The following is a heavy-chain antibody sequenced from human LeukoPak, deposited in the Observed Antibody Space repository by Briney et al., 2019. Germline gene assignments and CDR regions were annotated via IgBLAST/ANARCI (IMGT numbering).Heavy chain of an antibody. Sequence: PSETLSLTCAVYGGSFSGYYWSWIRQPPGKGLEWIGEINHSGSTNYNPSLKSRVTISVDTSKNQFSLKLSSVTAADTAVYYCARGPRSSGYFGGSYVFDIGGKGTRVTVSS. CDR3: ARGPRSSGYFGGSYVFDI. CDR1: GGSFSGYY. J-gene: IGHJ3*02. CDR2: INHSGST. D-gene: IGHD3-22*01. V-gene: IGHV4-34*01.